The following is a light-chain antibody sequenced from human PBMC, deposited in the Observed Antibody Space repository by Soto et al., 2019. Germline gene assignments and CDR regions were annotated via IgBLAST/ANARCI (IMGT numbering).Light chain of an antibody. CDR2: AAS. CDR3: QQLHDYPIT. J-gene: IGKJ5*01. V-gene: IGKV1D-16*01. CDR1: QGISSW. Sequence: DIQMTQSPSSVSASVGDRVTITGRASQGISSWLAWYQQTPGKAPKILIYAASSLQSGVPSRFRGSGSGTDFTLTINKLQPDDFETYYCQQLHDYPITFGQGTRLEI.